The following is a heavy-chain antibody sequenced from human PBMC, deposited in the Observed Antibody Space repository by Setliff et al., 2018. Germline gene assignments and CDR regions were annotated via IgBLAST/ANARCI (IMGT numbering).Heavy chain of an antibody. V-gene: IGHV4-34*01. Sequence: SETLSLTCAVYGGSFSDYYWSWNRQSPGKGLEWIGEINHSGSTKYNPSLKTRVTISVNTSKNQFSLTLSSVTAADTAVDYCARETTMTYYFYYMDVWGKGTTVTVSS. CDR3: ARETTMTYYFYYMDV. D-gene: IGHD4-17*01. J-gene: IGHJ6*03. CDR2: INHSGST. CDR1: GGSFSDYY.